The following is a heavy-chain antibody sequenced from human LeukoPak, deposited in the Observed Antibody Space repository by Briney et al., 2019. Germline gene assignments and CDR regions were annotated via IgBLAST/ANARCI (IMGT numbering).Heavy chain of an antibody. J-gene: IGHJ4*02. V-gene: IGHV1-2*02. CDR2: INPNCGGT. Sequence: ASVKVSCKASGYSFTGYYMHWVRQAPGQGLEWMGWINPNCGGTNYAQKFQGGVTMTRDTSISTAYMELSRLRSDDTAVYYCARSDSSGYPVLYYFDYWGQGTLVTVSS. D-gene: IGHD3-22*01. CDR3: ARSDSSGYPVLYYFDY. CDR1: GYSFTGYY.